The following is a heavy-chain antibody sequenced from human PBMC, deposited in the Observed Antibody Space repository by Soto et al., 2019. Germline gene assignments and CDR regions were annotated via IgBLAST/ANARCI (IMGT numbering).Heavy chain of an antibody. J-gene: IGHJ5*02. V-gene: IGHV4-39*01. Sequence: SETLSLTCTVSGGSISSSSYYWGWIRQPPGKGLEWIGSIYYSGSTYYNPSLKSRVTISVDTSKNQFSLKLSSVTAAATAVYYCAAEAAGTPKRRNNWFDPWGQGTLVTVSS. D-gene: IGHD6-13*01. CDR2: IYYSGST. CDR3: AAEAAGTPKRRNNWFDP. CDR1: GGSISSSSYY.